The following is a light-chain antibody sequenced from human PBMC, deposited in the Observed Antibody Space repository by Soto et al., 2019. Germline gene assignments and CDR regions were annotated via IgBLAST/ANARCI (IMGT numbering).Light chain of an antibody. Sequence: QSALTQPRSVSESPGQSVTISCTGASSDVGYVSWYRQHPGEAPKLMIYDVNKRPSGVPDRFSASKSGNTASLTISGLQTEDGADYYCQSYAGSVVFGGGTKLTVL. CDR3: QSYAGSVV. CDR2: DVN. J-gene: IGLJ2*01. CDR1: SSDVGY. V-gene: IGLV2-11*01.